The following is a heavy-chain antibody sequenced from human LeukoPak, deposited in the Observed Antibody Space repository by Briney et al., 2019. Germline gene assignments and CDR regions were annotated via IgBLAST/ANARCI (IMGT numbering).Heavy chain of an antibody. CDR2: ISDNGGSK. J-gene: IGHJ4*02. V-gene: IGHV3-23*01. CDR3: VAGGYYDSSGDFDY. Sequence: PGGSLRLSCAASGFTFSTYAMSWVRQAPGKGLERVSAISDNGGSKHYADSVKGRFTISRDNSKNTLYLQMSSLRAEDTAVYYCVAGGYYDSSGDFDYWGQGTLVTVSS. D-gene: IGHD3-22*01. CDR1: GFTFSTYA.